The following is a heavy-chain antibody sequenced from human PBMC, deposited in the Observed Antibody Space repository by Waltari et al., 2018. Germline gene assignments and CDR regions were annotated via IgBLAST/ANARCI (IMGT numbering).Heavy chain of an antibody. J-gene: IGHJ5*02. Sequence: EVHLVETGGGLVQPGESLRLSCAASGFAFSSFWMHWVRQAPGKGLVWVGRYGADVGRANYADTVKGRFTISRDNAKNTLYLEMNGLRVEDTAMYHCTRSRYCGTTDCQVDWFDPWGQGILVTVSS. CDR3: TRSRYCGTTDCQVDWFDP. CDR1: GFAFSSFW. D-gene: IGHD2-21*01. V-gene: IGHV3-74*01. CDR2: YGADVGRA.